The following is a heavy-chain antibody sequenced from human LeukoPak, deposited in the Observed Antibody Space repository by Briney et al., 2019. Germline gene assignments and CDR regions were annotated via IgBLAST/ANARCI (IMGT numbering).Heavy chain of an antibody. CDR3: ARDPGRDAFDI. V-gene: IGHV3-33*08. CDR1: GFTFSSYG. Sequence: GGSLRLSCAASGFTFSSYGIHWVRQAPGKGLEWVAVISSDGRITYYADSVKGRFTISRDNSKNTLYLQMNSLRAEDTAVYYCARDPGRDAFDIWGQGTMVTVSS. CDR2: ISSDGRIT. J-gene: IGHJ3*02.